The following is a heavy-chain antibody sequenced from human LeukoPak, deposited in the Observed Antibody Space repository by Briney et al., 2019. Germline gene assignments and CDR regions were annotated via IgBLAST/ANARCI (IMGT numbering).Heavy chain of an antibody. Sequence: SETLSLTCTVSGGSISSYYWSWIRQPPGKGLEWIGYIYYSGSTNYNPSLKSRVTISVDTSKNQSSLKLSSVTAADTAVYYCARLRYSSGYYDYWGQGTLVAVSS. CDR2: IYYSGST. J-gene: IGHJ4*02. CDR3: ARLRYSSGYYDY. CDR1: GGSISSYY. D-gene: IGHD3-22*01. V-gene: IGHV4-59*08.